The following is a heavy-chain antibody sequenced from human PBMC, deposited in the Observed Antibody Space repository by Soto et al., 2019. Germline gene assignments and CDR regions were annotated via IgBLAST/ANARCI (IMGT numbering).Heavy chain of an antibody. J-gene: IGHJ4*02. D-gene: IGHD3-10*01. CDR1: GFTVSNNY. Sequence: EVQLVESGGGLIQPGGSLRLSCAVSGFTVSNNYMSWVRQAPGKGLEGVSVIYSGGYTAYGDSVKGRFTISRENSKKTLYFKMKSPRAGDAGVFYRASPPGGGGYWGQGTLVTVSS. CDR3: ASPPGGGGY. CDR2: IYSGGYT. V-gene: IGHV3-53*01.